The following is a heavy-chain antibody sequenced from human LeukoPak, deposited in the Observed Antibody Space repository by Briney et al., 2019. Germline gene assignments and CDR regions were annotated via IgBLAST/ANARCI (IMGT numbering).Heavy chain of an antibody. CDR2: INYGGTT. CDR3: ARYSSSSGWFDP. Sequence: SETLSLTCSVSGGSIRSSDYYWGWIRQPPGKGLEWIGCINYGGTTHYDPSPKSRVTIYVDTSKNQFSLKVTSVTAADTAVYYCARYSSSSGWFDPWGQGTLVTVSS. J-gene: IGHJ5*02. CDR1: GGSIRSSDYY. D-gene: IGHD6-6*01. V-gene: IGHV4-39*01.